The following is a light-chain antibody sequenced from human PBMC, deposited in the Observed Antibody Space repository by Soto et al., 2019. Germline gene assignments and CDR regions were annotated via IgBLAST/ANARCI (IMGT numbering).Light chain of an antibody. CDR3: QHYQNLWA. V-gene: IGKV3-15*01. J-gene: IGKJ1*01. CDR2: GAS. CDR1: QDVISN. Sequence: DTVMTQSPVTLSVSPGESVTLSCRASQDVISNLAWYQQKRGQAPRVLIYGASSRATGIPARFSGSGSGTEFTLTISSLQSEDFAVYYCQHYQNLWAFGQGTKVDIK.